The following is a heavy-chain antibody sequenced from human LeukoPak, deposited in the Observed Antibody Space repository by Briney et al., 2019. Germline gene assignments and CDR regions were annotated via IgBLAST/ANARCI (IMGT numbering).Heavy chain of an antibody. CDR3: ASLRFLEWLFEHDATASYGMDV. CDR2: ISSSGSTI. D-gene: IGHD3-3*01. CDR1: GFTFSSYS. Sequence: PGGSLRLSCAASGFTFSSYSMNWVRQAPGKGLEWVSYISSSGSTIYYADSVKGRFTISRDNSKNTLYLQMNSLRAEDTAVYYCASLRFLEWLFEHDATASYGMDVWGQGTTVTVSS. V-gene: IGHV3-48*01. J-gene: IGHJ6*02.